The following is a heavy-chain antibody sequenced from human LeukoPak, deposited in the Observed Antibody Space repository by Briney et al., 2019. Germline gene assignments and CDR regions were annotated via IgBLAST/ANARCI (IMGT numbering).Heavy chain of an antibody. CDR2: FDREDGET. CDR1: GGTFSSYA. V-gene: IGHV1-24*01. J-gene: IGHJ3*02. D-gene: IGHD5-18*01. Sequence: GSSVKVSCKASGGTFSSYAISWVRQAPGQGLEWMGGFDREDGETLYAQKFQGRVTMTEDTSTDTAYMELSSLRSEDTAVYYCATGRIQLWTDAFDIWGQGTMVTVSS. CDR3: ATGRIQLWTDAFDI.